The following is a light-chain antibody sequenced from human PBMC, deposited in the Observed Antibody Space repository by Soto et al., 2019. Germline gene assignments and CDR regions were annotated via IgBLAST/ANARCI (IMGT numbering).Light chain of an antibody. J-gene: IGKJ2*01. CDR1: QSLVHSDGNTY. Sequence: DVVMTQSPLSLPVTLGQPASISCRSSQSLVHSDGNTYLNWFQQRPGQSPRRLIYSVSNRDSGGADSFSGCASGTDITLKISRVEAENVASYYCVQATHGYYTFGQGTKLESK. CDR2: SVS. V-gene: IGKV2-30*02. CDR3: VQATHGYYT.